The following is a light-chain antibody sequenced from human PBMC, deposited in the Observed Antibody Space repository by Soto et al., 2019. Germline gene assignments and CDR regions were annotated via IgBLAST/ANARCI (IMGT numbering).Light chain of an antibody. CDR3: QQYYITPLA. CDR1: QSVLYSSNNKNY. J-gene: IGKJ1*01. V-gene: IGKV4-1*01. Sequence: DIVMTQSPDSLAVSLGERATINCKSSQSVLYSSNNKNYLAWYHQKPRQPPKLLIYWASTRESGVPDRFSGSGSGTDFTLTISSLQAEDVEVYYCQQYYITPLAFGQGNKVAIK. CDR2: WAS.